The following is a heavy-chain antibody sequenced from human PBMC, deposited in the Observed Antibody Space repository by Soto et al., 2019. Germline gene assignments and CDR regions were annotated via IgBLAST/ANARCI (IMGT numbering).Heavy chain of an antibody. J-gene: IGHJ6*02. V-gene: IGHV3-30-3*01. Sequence: QVQLVESGGGVVQPGMSLRLSCAASGFTFTGYAMHWVRQAPGKGLEWVAVMSYDGSNKYYADSVKGRFTISRDNSKNTLYLQMNSLRAEDTAVYYGARVVTTALVYYYYGMDVWGQGTTVTVSS. D-gene: IGHD4-17*01. CDR3: ARVVTTALVYYYYGMDV. CDR2: MSYDGSNK. CDR1: GFTFTGYA.